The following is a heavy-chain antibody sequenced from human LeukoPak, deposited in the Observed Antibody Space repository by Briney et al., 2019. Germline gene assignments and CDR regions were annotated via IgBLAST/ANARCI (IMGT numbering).Heavy chain of an antibody. CDR2: ISGSGGST. V-gene: IGHV3-23*01. D-gene: IGHD3-22*01. J-gene: IGHJ4*02. Sequence: PGASLRLSCAASGFTFSSYAMSRVRQAPGKGLEWVSAISGSGGSTYYADSVKGRFTISRDNSKNTLYLQMNSLRAEDTAVYYCAKDLYYDSSGYLFDYWGQGTLVTVSS. CDR1: GFTFSSYA. CDR3: AKDLYYDSSGYLFDY.